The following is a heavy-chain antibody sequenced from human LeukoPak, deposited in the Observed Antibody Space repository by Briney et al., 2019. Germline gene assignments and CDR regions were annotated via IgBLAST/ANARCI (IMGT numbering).Heavy chain of an antibody. J-gene: IGHJ5*02. V-gene: IGHV1-46*01. Sequence: ASVKVSCKASGYTFTSYYMHWVRQAPGQGLEWMGIINPSGGSTSYAQKFQGRVTMTRDTSTSTVYMEMSSLRSEDTAVYYCARDGSGHWFDPWGQGTLVTVSS. CDR2: INPSGGST. D-gene: IGHD6-25*01. CDR3: ARDGSGHWFDP. CDR1: GYTFTSYY.